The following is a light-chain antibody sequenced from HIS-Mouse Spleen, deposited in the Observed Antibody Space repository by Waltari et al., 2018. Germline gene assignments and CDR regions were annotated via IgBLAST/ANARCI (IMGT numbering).Light chain of an antibody. V-gene: IGLV1-51*01. CDR3: GTWDSSLSAVV. CDR1: SPNIGNNY. J-gene: IGLJ2*01. CDR2: DNN. Sequence: QSVLTQPPSVSAAPGQKVTISCSGSSPNIGNNYVSWYQPLPGTAPKLLIYDNNKRPSGIPDRFPGSKSGTSATLGITGLQTGDEADYYCGTWDSSLSAVVFGGGTKLTVL.